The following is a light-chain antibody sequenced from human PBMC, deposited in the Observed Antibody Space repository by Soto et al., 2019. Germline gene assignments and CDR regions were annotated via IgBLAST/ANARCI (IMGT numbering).Light chain of an antibody. V-gene: IGKV4-1*01. CDR2: WAS. CDR3: QQYYSSPFT. J-gene: IGKJ4*01. CDR1: RSILYSSKNKNY. Sequence: DIVMTQSPDSLAVSLGERATINCKSSRSILYSSKNKNYLAWYRQKPGQPPKLLTYWASTRESGVPDRFSGSGSGTDFTLSISSLHAESVAVYYCQQYYSSPFTFVGVTKVAIK.